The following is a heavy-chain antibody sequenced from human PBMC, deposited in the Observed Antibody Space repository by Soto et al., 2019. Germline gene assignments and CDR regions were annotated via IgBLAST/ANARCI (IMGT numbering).Heavy chain of an antibody. V-gene: IGHV1-46*01. Sequence: ASVKVSCKASGYTFTSYYMHWVRQAPGQGLEWMGIINPSGGSTSYAQKFQGRVTMTRDTSTSTVYMELSSLRSEATAVYYCARASRFRSFGWLLDSNWFDPWGQGTLVTVSS. CDR1: GYTFTSYY. CDR3: ARASRFRSFGWLLDSNWFDP. J-gene: IGHJ5*02. CDR2: INPSGGST. D-gene: IGHD3-9*01.